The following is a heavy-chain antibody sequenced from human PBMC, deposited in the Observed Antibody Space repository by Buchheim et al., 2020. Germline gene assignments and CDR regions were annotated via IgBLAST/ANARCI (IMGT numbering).Heavy chain of an antibody. Sequence: QVQLQESGPGLVKPSQTLSLTCTVSGGSISSGSYYWSWIRQPAGKGLEWIGRIYTSGSTNYNPSLKSRVTISVDTSKNPFSLKLSSVTAADTAVYYCARDEYYDRYYYYGMDVWGQGTT. CDR3: ARDEYYDRYYYYGMDV. D-gene: IGHD3-22*01. V-gene: IGHV4-61*02. J-gene: IGHJ6*02. CDR2: IYTSGST. CDR1: GGSISSGSYY.